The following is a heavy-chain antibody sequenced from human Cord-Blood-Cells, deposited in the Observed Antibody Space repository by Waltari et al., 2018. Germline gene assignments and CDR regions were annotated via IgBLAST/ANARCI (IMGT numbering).Heavy chain of an antibody. CDR2: ISYDGSNK. V-gene: IGHV3-30*04. CDR1: GFTFSSSA. CDR3: ARGGLHDAFDI. Sequence: QVQLVESGGGVVQPGRSLRRSCAASGFTFSSSAFHWVRQAPGKGLEWVAVISYDGSNKYYADSVKGRFTISRDNSKNTLYLQMNSLRAEDTAVYYCARGGLHDAFDIWGQGTMVTVSS. J-gene: IGHJ3*02.